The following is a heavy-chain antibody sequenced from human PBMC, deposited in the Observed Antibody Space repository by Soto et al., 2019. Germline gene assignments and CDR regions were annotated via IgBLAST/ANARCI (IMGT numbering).Heavy chain of an antibody. CDR2: INHSGST. D-gene: IGHD3-3*01. Sequence: PSETLSLTCAVYGGSFSGYYWSWIRQPPGKGLEWIGEINHSGSTNYNPSLKSRVTISVDTSKNQFSLKLSSVTAADTAVYYFARGGNDFWSGYIYYYYYYMDVWGKGTTVTVSS. CDR1: GGSFSGYY. CDR3: ARGGNDFWSGYIYYYYYYMDV. V-gene: IGHV4-34*01. J-gene: IGHJ6*03.